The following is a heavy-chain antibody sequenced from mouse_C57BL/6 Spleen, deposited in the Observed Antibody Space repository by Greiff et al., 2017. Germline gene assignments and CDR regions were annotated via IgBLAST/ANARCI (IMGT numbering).Heavy chain of an antibody. CDR3: ARSHYYGRGAMDY. D-gene: IGHD1-1*01. V-gene: IGHV1-80*01. Sequence: QVHVKQSGAELVKPGASVKISCKASGYAFSSYWMNWVKQRPGKGLEWIGQIYPGDGDTNYNGKFKGKATLTADKSSSTAYMQLSSLTSEDSAVYFCARSHYYGRGAMDYWGQGTSVTVSS. J-gene: IGHJ4*01. CDR2: IYPGDGDT. CDR1: GYAFSSYW.